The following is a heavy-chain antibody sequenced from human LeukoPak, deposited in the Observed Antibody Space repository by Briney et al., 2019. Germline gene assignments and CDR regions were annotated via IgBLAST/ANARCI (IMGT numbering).Heavy chain of an antibody. CDR2: IKQDGSEK. CDR1: GFTFSSYW. CDR3: AKYYYDSSGYPPLFDY. J-gene: IGHJ4*02. Sequence: GGSLRLSCAATGFTFSSYWMSWVHQAPGKGLEWVANIKQDGSEKYYVDSVKGRFTISRDNAKNSLYLQMNSLRAEDTAVYYCAKYYYDSSGYPPLFDYWGQGTLVTVSS. V-gene: IGHV3-7*01. D-gene: IGHD3-22*01.